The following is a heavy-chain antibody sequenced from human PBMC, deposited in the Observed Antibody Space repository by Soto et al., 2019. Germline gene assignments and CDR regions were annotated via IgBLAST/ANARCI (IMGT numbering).Heavy chain of an antibody. CDR3: ARDLGGGNYYPFYYGMDV. J-gene: IGHJ6*02. Sequence: GGSLRLSCAASGFTFSSYSMNWVRQAPGKGLEWVSSISSSSSYIYYADSLKDRFIISRDNARNSLYLQMNSLRAEDTALYYCARDLGGGNYYPFYYGMDVWGHGTTVTVS. D-gene: IGHD3-16*01. V-gene: IGHV3-21*01. CDR2: ISSSSSYI. CDR1: GFTFSSYS.